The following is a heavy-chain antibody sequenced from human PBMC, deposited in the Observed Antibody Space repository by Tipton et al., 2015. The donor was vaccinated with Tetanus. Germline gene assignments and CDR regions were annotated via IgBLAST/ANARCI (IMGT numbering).Heavy chain of an antibody. Sequence: TLSLTCSVSGGSISSGGYFWNWIRQQPGKGPEWIGYIYYSGDTFYNPSLKSRVTISVDTSKNQFSLNLRSVTAADTAVYYCARANYDFPKKGPFDSWGQGTLVIVSS. CDR1: GGSISSGGYF. V-gene: IGHV4-31*03. D-gene: IGHD3-3*01. J-gene: IGHJ4*02. CDR3: ARANYDFPKKGPFDS. CDR2: IYYSGDT.